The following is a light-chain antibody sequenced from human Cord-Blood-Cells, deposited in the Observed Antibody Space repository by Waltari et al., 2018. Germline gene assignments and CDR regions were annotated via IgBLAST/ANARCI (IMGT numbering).Light chain of an antibody. CDR2: GAS. CDR1: QSVSSSY. J-gene: IGKJ4*01. Sequence: ELVLTQSPGTLSLSPGVRATLSCRASQSVSSSYLAWYQQKPGQAPRLLIYGASSRATGIPDRFSGSGSGTDFTLTISRLEPEDFAVYYCQQYGSSPLTFGGGTKVEIK. V-gene: IGKV3-20*01. CDR3: QQYGSSPLT.